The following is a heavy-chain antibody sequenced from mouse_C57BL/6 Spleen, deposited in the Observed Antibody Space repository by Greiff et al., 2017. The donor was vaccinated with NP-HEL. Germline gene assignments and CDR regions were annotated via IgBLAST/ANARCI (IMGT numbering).Heavy chain of an antibody. CDR2: IDPSDSYT. CDR3: ARPYGSSSWFAY. CDR1: GYTFTSYW. V-gene: IGHV1-69*01. J-gene: IGHJ3*01. Sequence: QVQLQQPGAELVMPGASVKLSCKASGYTFTSYWMHWVKQRPGQGLEWIGEIDPSDSYTNYNQTFKGKSTLTVDKSSSTAYMQLSSLTSEDSAVYYCARPYGSSSWFAYWGQGTLVTVSA. D-gene: IGHD1-1*01.